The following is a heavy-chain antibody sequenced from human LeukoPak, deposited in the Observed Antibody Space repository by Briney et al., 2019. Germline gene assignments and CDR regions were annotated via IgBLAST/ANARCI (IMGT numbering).Heavy chain of an antibody. CDR1: GGSISRADYY. V-gene: IGHV4-30-4*08. J-gene: IGHJ4*02. CDR2: INHSGST. D-gene: IGHD3-3*01. CDR3: ARARKFNYDFWSGYYTGPLDY. Sequence: PSQTLSLTCTVSGGSISRADYYWSWIRQPPGKGLEWIGEINHSGSTNYNPSLKSRVTISVDTSKNQFSLKLSSVTAADTAVYYCARARKFNYDFWSGYYTGPLDYWGQGTLVTVSS.